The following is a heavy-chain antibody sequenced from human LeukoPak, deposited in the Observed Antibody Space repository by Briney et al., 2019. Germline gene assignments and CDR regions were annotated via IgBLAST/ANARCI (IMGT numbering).Heavy chain of an antibody. CDR3: ARVAWPDAFDI. V-gene: IGHV3-30*03. J-gene: IGHJ3*02. Sequence: GRSLRLSCEASGFTFRDYGMHWVRLAPGKGLEWMAVISYDGSNKYYTDSVKGRLTISRDNSKNTLHLQMNSLRPEDTAVYYCARVAWPDAFDIWGQGTMVTVS. CDR1: GFTFRDYG. CDR2: ISYDGSNK.